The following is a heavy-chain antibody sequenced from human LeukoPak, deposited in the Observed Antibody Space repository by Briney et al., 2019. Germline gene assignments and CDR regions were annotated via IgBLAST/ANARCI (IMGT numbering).Heavy chain of an antibody. CDR1: GLTFSDYE. CDR2: ISNSGSTI. D-gene: IGHD3-22*01. Sequence: GGSLRLSCIASGLTFSDYEMNWVRQATGKGLEWVAYISNSGSTINYADSVKGRFTISRDNAKKSLYLQMSSLRAEDTAVYYCVVVFDYWGQGTLVTVSS. J-gene: IGHJ4*02. V-gene: IGHV3-48*03. CDR3: VVVFDY.